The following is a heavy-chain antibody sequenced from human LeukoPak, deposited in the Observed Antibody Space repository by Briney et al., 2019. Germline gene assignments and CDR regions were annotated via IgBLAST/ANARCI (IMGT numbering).Heavy chain of an antibody. V-gene: IGHV1-18*01. J-gene: IGHJ4*02. CDR1: GYTFTTYG. D-gene: IGHD6-13*01. CDR3: ARGGVSSSWYRTPDY. CDR2: ISTYNGNT. Sequence: GASVKVSCKASGYTFTTYGISWVRQAPGQGLERMGWISTYNGNTNYAQNLQGRVTMTTDTSTSTAYMELRSLRSDDTAVYYCARGGVSSSWYRTPDYWGQGTLVTVSS.